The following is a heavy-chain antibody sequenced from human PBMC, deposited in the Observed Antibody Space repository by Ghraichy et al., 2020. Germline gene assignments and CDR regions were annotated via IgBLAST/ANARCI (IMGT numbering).Heavy chain of an antibody. Sequence: ASVKVSCKASGYTFTSYGISWVRQAPGQGLEWMGWISAYNGNTNYAQKLQGRVTMTTDTSTSTAYMELRSLRSDDTAVYYCARDRLITFEGVIVIQDYWGQGTLVTVSS. CDR2: ISAYNGNT. V-gene: IGHV1-18*04. D-gene: IGHD3-16*02. CDR1: GYTFTSYG. J-gene: IGHJ4*02. CDR3: ARDRLITFEGVIVIQDY.